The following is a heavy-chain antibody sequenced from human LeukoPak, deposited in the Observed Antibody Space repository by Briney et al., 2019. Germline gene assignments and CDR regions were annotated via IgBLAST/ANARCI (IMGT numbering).Heavy chain of an antibody. CDR2: TYYSGST. V-gene: IGHV4-59*08. CDR1: GGSISSYY. J-gene: IGHJ4*02. D-gene: IGHD6-19*01. Sequence: SETLSLTCTVSGGSISSYYWSWIRQPPGKGLEWIGYTYYSGSTNYNPSLKSRVTISVDTSKNQFSLKLSSVTAADTAVYYCARRTQWPYYFDYWGQGTLVTVSS. CDR3: ARRTQWPYYFDY.